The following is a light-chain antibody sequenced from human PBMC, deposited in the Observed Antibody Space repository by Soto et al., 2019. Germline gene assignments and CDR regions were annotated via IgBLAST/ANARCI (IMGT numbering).Light chain of an antibody. CDR3: QAWDSSTVV. V-gene: IGLV3-1*01. J-gene: IGLJ3*02. CDR2: QDN. CDR1: KLGDKY. Sequence: SCELTQPPSVSVSPGQTASITCSGDKLGDKYTCWYQQTPGQSPVVVIYQDNKRPSGIPERFSGSNSGNTATLTISGTQAMDEADYYCQAWDSSTVVFGGGTKVTVL.